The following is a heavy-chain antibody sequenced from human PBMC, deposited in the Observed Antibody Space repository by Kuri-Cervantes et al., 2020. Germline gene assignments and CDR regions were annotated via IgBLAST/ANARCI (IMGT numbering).Heavy chain of an antibody. Sequence: GESLKISCAASGLTFSSYGMHWVRQAPGKGLEWVSAISGSGGSTYYADSVKGRFTISRDNSKNTLYLQMNSLRAEDTAVYYCAKVLGYSYGFFDYWGQGTLVTVSS. CDR3: AKVLGYSYGFFDY. CDR2: ISGSGGST. J-gene: IGHJ4*02. D-gene: IGHD5-18*01. V-gene: IGHV3-23*01. CDR1: GLTFSSYG.